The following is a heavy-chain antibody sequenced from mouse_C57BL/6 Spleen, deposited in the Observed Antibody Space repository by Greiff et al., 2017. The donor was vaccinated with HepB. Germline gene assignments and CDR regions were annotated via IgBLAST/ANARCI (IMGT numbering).Heavy chain of an antibody. CDR1: GYTFTSYW. D-gene: IGHD3-2*02. Sequence: VQLQQPGAELVKPGASVKMSCKASGYTFTSYWITWVKQRPGQGLEWIGDIYPGSGSTNYNEKFKSKATLTVDTSSSPAYMQLSSLTSEDSAVYYCARGDFDSSGLYFDYWGQGTTLTVSS. CDR3: ARGDFDSSGLYFDY. J-gene: IGHJ2*01. V-gene: IGHV1-55*01. CDR2: IYPGSGST.